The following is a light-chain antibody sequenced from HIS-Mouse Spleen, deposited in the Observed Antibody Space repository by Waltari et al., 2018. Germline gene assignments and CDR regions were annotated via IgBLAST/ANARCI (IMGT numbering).Light chain of an antibody. CDR2: EGS. J-gene: IGLJ2*01. CDR3: CSYAGSSTYVV. V-gene: IGLV2-23*01. Sequence: QSALTQPASVSGSPGQSITISCTGTSSDVGSYNLVSWYQQHPGKAPKRMLYEGSKRPSGVSNRFSGSKSGNTASLTISGLQAEDEADYYCCSYAGSSTYVVFGGGTKLTVL. CDR1: SSDVGSYNL.